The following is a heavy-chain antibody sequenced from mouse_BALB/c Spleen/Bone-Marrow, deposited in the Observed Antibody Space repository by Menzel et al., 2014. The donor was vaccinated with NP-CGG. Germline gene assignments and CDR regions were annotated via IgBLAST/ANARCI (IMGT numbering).Heavy chain of an antibody. CDR1: GFTFXSYA. CDR3: ARGEIYYYGSTHYFDY. V-gene: IGHV5-6-5*01. D-gene: IGHD1-1*01. CDR2: ITRGGNT. Sequence: DVMLVESGGGLVKPGGSLKLSCAASGFTFXSYAMSWVRQTPEKRLEWVASITRGGNTYYPDSAKGRFTISRDNARDILYLQMSSLRSEDTAMYYCARGEIYYYGSTHYFDYWGQGTTLTVSS. J-gene: IGHJ2*01.